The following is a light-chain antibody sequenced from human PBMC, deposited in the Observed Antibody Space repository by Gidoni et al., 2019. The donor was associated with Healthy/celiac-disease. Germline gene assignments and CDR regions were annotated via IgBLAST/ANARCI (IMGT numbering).Light chain of an antibody. CDR2: DAS. J-gene: IGKJ2*01. V-gene: IGKV3-11*01. CDR3: QQRSNWPPNT. CDR1: QSVSSY. Sequence: EIVLTQSPATLSLSPGERATLSCRASQSVSSYLAWYQQKPGQAPRLLIYDASNRATGIPARFSGSGSGTYFTLTISSLEPEDFAVYYCQQRSNWPPNTFXQXTKLEIK.